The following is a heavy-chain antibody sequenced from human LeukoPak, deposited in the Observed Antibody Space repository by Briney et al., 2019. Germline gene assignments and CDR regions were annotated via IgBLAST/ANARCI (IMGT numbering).Heavy chain of an antibody. CDR3: ARAAVAGTAHPGFDHLGY. J-gene: IGHJ4*02. D-gene: IGHD6-19*01. CDR1: GGTFSSYA. Sequence: SVKVSCKASGGTFSSYAISWVRQAPGQGLEWMGRIIPIFGIANCAQKFQGRVTITADRSTSTAYMELSSLRSEDTAVYYCARAAVAGTAHPGFDHLGYWGQGTLVTVSS. V-gene: IGHV1-69*04. CDR2: IIPIFGIA.